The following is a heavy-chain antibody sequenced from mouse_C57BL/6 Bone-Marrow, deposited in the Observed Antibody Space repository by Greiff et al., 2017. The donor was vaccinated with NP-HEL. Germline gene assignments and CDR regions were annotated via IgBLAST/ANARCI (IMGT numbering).Heavy chain of an antibody. CDR1: GFNIKDDY. D-gene: IGHD1-1*02. J-gene: IGHJ4*01. V-gene: IGHV14-4*01. Sequence: EVQLQQSGAELVRPGASVKLSCPASGFNIKDDYMHWVKQRPEQGLEWIGWIDPENGDTEYASKFQGKATITADTSSNTAYLQLSSLTSEDTAVYYCTTDYGLTGAMDYWGQGTSVTVSS. CDR3: TTDYGLTGAMDY. CDR2: IDPENGDT.